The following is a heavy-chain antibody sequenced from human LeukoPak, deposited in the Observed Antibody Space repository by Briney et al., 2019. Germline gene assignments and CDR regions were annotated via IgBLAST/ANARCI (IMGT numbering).Heavy chain of an antibody. D-gene: IGHD2-15*01. V-gene: IGHV4-59*01. CDR3: ARQYCSGGSCYWYFDL. Sequence: PSETLSLTCTVSGGSISSYYRSWIRQPPGKGLEWIGYIYYSGSTIYNPSLKSRVTISVDTSKNQFSLKLSSVTAADTAVYYCARQYCSGGSCYWYFDLWGRGTLVTVSS. CDR1: GGSISSYY. CDR2: IYYSGST. J-gene: IGHJ2*01.